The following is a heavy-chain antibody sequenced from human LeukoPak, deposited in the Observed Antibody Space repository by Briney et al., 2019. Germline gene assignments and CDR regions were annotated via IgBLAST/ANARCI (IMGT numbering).Heavy chain of an antibody. CDR1: GGSISSSSYY. J-gene: IGHJ4*02. CDR3: ARDPGGYYYDSSGYFDY. V-gene: IGHV4-39*07. D-gene: IGHD3-22*01. CDR2: IYYSGST. Sequence: SETLSLTCTVSGGSISSSSYYWGWIRQPPGKGLEWIGSIYYSGSTYYNPSLKSRVTISVDTSKNQFSLKLSSVTAADTAVYYCARDPGGYYYDSSGYFDYWGQGTLVTVSS.